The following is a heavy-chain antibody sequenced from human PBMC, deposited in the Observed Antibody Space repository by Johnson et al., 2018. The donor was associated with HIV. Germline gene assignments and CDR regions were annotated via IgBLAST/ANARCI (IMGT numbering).Heavy chain of an antibody. CDR2: ISYDGSNK. CDR1: GFTFSNAW. V-gene: IGHV3-30*03. D-gene: IGHD6-25*01. CDR3: ARDFIAPELGDAFDI. J-gene: IGHJ3*02. Sequence: QVQLVESGGGLVQPGGSLRLSCAASGFTFSNAWMSWVRQAPGKGLEWVAVISYDGSNKYYADSVKGRFTISIDNPKNTVYLHMNNLRAEDTAVYYCARDFIAPELGDAFDIWGQGTMVTVSS.